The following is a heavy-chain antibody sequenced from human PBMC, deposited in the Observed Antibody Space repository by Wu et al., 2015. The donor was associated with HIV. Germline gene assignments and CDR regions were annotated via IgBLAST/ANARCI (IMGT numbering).Heavy chain of an antibody. Sequence: QVQLVQSGAEVTEPGASVMVSCKASQYTFINYDVHWVRQAAGQGLEWMGWINPKSGHTGYSQNFQGRVTLTRDTSISTAYMELSRLRSDDTAVYFCGSPYCSSISCSHGGFDIWGQGTVVTVSS. CDR2: INPKSGHT. V-gene: IGHV1-8*01. CDR1: QYTFINYD. D-gene: IGHD2-2*01. CDR3: GSPYCSSISCSHGGFDI. J-gene: IGHJ3*02.